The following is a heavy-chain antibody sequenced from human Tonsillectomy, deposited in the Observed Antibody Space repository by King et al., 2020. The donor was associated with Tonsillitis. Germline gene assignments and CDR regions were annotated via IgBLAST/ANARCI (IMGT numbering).Heavy chain of an antibody. J-gene: IGHJ6*02. V-gene: IGHV3-33*05. CDR1: GFTLSSYG. D-gene: IGHD1-14*01. CDR2: MSHNGRDK. CDR3: ARSNREYYGMDV. Sequence: VQLVESGGGVVQPGRSLRLSCSVSGFTLSSYGIHWVRQAPGKGPEWVTVMSHNGRDKYYRDSVQGRFTIYRDNSRSTVYLQMNFLRVEDTAIYFCARSNREYYGMDVWGQGTSVTVSS.